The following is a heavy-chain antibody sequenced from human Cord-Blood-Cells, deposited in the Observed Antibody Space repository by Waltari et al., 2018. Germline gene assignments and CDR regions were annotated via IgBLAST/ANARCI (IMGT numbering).Heavy chain of an antibody. J-gene: IGHJ6*02. CDR2: INHSGST. Sequence: QVQLQQWGAGLLKPSETLSLTCAVYGGSFSGYYWSWIRQPPGKGLEWIGEINHSGSTNYHPSLKSRVTISVDTSKNQFSLKLSSVTAADTAVYYCARATGGTFYYGMDVWGQGTTVTVSS. D-gene: IGHD2-8*02. CDR1: GGSFSGYY. CDR3: ARATGGTFYYGMDV. V-gene: IGHV4-34*01.